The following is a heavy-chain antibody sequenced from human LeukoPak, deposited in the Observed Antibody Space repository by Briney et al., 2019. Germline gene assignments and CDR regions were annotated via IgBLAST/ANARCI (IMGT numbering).Heavy chain of an antibody. J-gene: IGHJ5*02. V-gene: IGHV1-46*01. CDR2: INPSGGST. Sequence: GASVKVSCKASGYTFTGYYMHWVRQAPGQGLEWMGIINPSGGSTSSAQKFQGRVTMTRDTSTSTVYMELSRLRSDDTAVYYCARQAVYDSSGYNWFDPWGQGTLVTVSS. D-gene: IGHD3-22*01. CDR3: ARQAVYDSSGYNWFDP. CDR1: GYTFTGYY.